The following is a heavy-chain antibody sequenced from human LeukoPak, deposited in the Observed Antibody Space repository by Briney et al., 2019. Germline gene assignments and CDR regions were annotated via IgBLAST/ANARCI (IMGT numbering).Heavy chain of an antibody. CDR3: AKDYSNYFRFDY. J-gene: IGHJ4*02. CDR1: GSTFSSYT. Sequence: SVKVSCKASGSTFSSYTINWVRQAPGQGLEWMGGIIPVFGTANYVQKFQGRVTITADESTSTAYMELSSLRSEDTAVYYCAKDYSNYFRFDYWGQGTLVTVSS. V-gene: IGHV1-69*13. CDR2: IIPVFGTA. D-gene: IGHD4-11*01.